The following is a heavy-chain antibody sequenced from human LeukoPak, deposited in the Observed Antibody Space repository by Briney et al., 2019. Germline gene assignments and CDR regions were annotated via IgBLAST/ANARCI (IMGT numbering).Heavy chain of an antibody. Sequence: PGGSLRLSCSASRFTFSSYTMIWVRQAPGKGLEWVAGISGSGGGTNYADSVKGRFTISRDNPKNTLYLQMNSLRAEDTAVYFCAKRGVVIRVILVGFHKEAYYFDSWGQGALVTVSS. D-gene: IGHD3-22*01. J-gene: IGHJ4*02. CDR3: AKRGVVIRVILVGFHKEAYYFDS. CDR1: RFTFSSYT. V-gene: IGHV3-23*01. CDR2: ISGSGGGT.